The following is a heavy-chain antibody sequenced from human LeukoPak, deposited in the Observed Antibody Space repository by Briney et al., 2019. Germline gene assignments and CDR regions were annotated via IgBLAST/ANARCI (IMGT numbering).Heavy chain of an antibody. D-gene: IGHD6-19*01. J-gene: IGHJ4*02. V-gene: IGHV1-2*02. CDR2: INPNSGGT. CDR3: ARDVAVAGYKFDY. CDR1: GYTFTGYY. Sequence: GASVKVSCKSSGYTFTGYYMQWVRQAPGQGLEWMGWINPNSGGTNYAQKFQGRVTMTRDTSISTAYMELSWLRSDDTAVYYCARDVAVAGYKFDYWGQGTLVTVSS.